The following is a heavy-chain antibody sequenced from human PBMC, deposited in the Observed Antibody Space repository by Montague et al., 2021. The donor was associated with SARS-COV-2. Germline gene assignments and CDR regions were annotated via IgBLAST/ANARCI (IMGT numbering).Heavy chain of an antibody. CDR1: GGSISSGGYY. J-gene: IGHJ6*03. D-gene: IGHD3-9*01. CDR3: AREGRTTDYDILTGYYYHYYLDV. CDR2: IDTSGST. V-gene: IGHV4-61*02. Sequence: TLSLTCTVSGGSISSGGYYWSWIRQPAGKGLEWIGRIDTSGSTNYNRCLKSRVTISVDTSKNQFSLKLSSVTAADTAVYYCAREGRTTDYDILTGYYYHYYLDVWGQGTTVTVSS.